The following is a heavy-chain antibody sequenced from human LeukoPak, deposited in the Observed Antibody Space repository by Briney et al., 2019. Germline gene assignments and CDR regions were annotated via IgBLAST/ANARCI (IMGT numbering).Heavy chain of an antibody. Sequence: SVKVSCKASGGTFSSYAISWVRQAPGQGLEWMGGIIPIFGTANYAQKFQGRVTITADESTSTAYMELSSLRSEDTAVYYCARALKYSSSWYSTWGGYYYYMDVWDKGTTVTISS. J-gene: IGHJ6*03. D-gene: IGHD6-13*01. CDR2: IIPIFGTA. CDR3: ARALKYSSSWYSTWGGYYYYMDV. V-gene: IGHV1-69*13. CDR1: GGTFSSYA.